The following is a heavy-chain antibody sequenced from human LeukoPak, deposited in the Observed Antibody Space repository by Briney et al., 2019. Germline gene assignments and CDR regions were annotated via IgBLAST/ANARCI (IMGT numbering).Heavy chain of an antibody. V-gene: IGHV4-34*01. D-gene: IGHD1-26*01. CDR2: INHSGNT. Sequence: SETLSLTCAVYGRSFSDYYWNWIRQPPGKGQEWIGEINHSGNTNYNPSLKSRVTISVDTSKNQFSLKLSSVTAADTAVYYCARGGGSHGDWFDPWGQGTLVTVSS. CDR1: GRSFSDYY. J-gene: IGHJ5*02. CDR3: ARGGGSHGDWFDP.